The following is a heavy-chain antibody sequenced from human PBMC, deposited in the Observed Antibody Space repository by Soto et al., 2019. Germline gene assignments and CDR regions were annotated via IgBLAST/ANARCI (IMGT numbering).Heavy chain of an antibody. J-gene: IGHJ6*02. CDR2: ISPYTGNT. CDR3: VMVDIYVTPTPQDG. D-gene: IGHD3-16*01. Sequence: QVQLVQSGDEVKKPGASVKVSCKASGYIFVNYGIAWVRQAPGQGLEWMGWISPYTGNTHSASKVQGRLTMTTDTPTNTADMDVESLPSDDTAVYYCVMVDIYVTPTPQDGWGHGTTVTVSS. V-gene: IGHV1-18*01. CDR1: GYIFVNYG.